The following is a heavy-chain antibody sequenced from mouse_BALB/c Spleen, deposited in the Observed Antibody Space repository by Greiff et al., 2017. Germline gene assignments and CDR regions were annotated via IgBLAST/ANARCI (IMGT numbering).Heavy chain of an antibody. CDR2: ISYSGST. CDR3: AREGYDGGYAMDY. J-gene: IGHJ4*01. CDR1: GYSITSDYA. V-gene: IGHV3-2*02. D-gene: IGHD2-2*01. Sequence: EVQLQQSGPGLVKPSQSLSLTCTVTGYSITSDYAWNWIRQFPGNKLEWMGYISYSGSTSYNPSLKSRISITRDTSKNQFFLQLNSVTTEDTATYYCAREGYDGGYAMDYWGQGTSVTVSS.